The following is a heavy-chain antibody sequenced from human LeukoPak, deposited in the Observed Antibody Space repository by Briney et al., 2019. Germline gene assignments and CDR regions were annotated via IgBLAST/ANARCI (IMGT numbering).Heavy chain of an antibody. CDR2: IYSGGST. Sequence: GGSLRLSCAASGFTVSSNYMSWVRQAPGKGLEWVSVIYSGGSTYYADSVKGRFTISRDNSKNTLYLQMNGLRAEDTAVYYCARQGLYRRWFDPWGQGTLVTVSS. J-gene: IGHJ5*02. CDR3: ARQGLYRRWFDP. V-gene: IGHV3-53*01. CDR1: GFTVSSNY.